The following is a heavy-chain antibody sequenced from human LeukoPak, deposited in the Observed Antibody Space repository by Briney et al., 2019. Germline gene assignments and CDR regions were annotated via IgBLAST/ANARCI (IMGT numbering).Heavy chain of an antibody. CDR3: TRDDFGIKTDWEDYYYMDV. CDR1: GGSISSTSSY. V-gene: IGHV4-39*07. CDR2: IYHTGTT. D-gene: IGHD3-3*01. J-gene: IGHJ6*03. Sequence: PSETLSLTCTVSGGSISSTSSYWGWIRQPPGKGLEWIGSIYHTGTTDHNPSLKSRVTISIDTSKNQFSLNLKSVSAADTAVYYCTRDDFGIKTDWEDYYYMDVWGKGTTVTVSS.